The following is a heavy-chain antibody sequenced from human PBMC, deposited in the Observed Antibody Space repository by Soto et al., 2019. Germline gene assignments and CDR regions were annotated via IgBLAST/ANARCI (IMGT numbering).Heavy chain of an antibody. D-gene: IGHD6-19*01. J-gene: IGHJ6*02. V-gene: IGHV3-30*18. CDR1: GFTFSSYG. Sequence: GGSLRLSCAASGFTFSSYGMHWVRQAPGKGLEWVAVISYDGSNKYYADSVKGRSTISRYNSKNTLYLQMNSLRAENTAVYYCVKIVVAGRGGYYYYGMEVWGQGTTVTVAS. CDR2: ISYDGSNK. CDR3: VKIVVAGRGGYYYYGMEV.